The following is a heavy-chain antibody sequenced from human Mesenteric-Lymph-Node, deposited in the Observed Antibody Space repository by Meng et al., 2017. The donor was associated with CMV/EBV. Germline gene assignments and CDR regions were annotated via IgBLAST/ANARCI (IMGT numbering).Heavy chain of an antibody. CDR1: GFIFSDYS. CDR3: ARDLREGAWDQLPLHGMDV. V-gene: IGHV3-21*01. CDR2: ISSGSENI. Sequence: GESLKISCAASGFIFSDYSMNWVRQAPGKGLEWVSAISSGSENIYYSDSVKGRFTISRDNFEKSLYLQVNSLRAEDTAVYYCARDLREGAWDQLPLHGMDVWGQGTTVTVSS. J-gene: IGHJ6*02. D-gene: IGHD2-15*01.